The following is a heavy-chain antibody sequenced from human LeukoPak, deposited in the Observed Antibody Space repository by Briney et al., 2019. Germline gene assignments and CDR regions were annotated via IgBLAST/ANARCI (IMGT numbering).Heavy chain of an antibody. V-gene: IGHV1-18*01. Sequence: RASVKVSCKASGYTFTNYGFNWVRQAPGQGLEWMGNSAYNGNTNYAQKFQDRVTMTTDTSTSTAYMELRSLRSDGTAVYYCARYNSMFRGVTTSDYWGQGTLVTVSS. D-gene: IGHD3-10*01. CDR3: ARYNSMFRGVTTSDY. J-gene: IGHJ4*02. CDR2: NSAYNGNT. CDR1: GYTFTNYG.